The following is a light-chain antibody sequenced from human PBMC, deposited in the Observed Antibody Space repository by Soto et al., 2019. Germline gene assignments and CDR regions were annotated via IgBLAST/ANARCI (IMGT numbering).Light chain of an antibody. CDR3: CSYVGAPTYV. CDR1: SCNIWGYYV. V-gene: IGLV2-23*01. J-gene: IGLJ1*01. CDR2: EPI. Sequence: QSVLTQPDSVSGSPGQSITISCSGTSCNIWGYYVVSGYQQNPGKAPKVVVYEPITRPSADPACISGASSLSTPSLTISGLQAEDEAEYYCCSYVGAPTYVFXSGTKLTVL.